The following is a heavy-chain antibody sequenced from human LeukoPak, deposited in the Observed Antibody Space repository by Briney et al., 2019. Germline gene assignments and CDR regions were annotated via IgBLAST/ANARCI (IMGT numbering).Heavy chain of an antibody. CDR3: AREKGKYGSGSSYYYYMDV. CDR1: GGTFSSYA. Sequence: AASVKVSCKASGGTFSSYAISRVRQAPGQGLEWMGRIIPIFGTANYAQKSQGRVTITTDESTSTAYMELSSLRSEDTAVYYCAREKGKYGSGSSYYYYMDVWGKGTTVTVSS. J-gene: IGHJ6*03. CDR2: IIPIFGTA. D-gene: IGHD3-10*01. V-gene: IGHV1-69*05.